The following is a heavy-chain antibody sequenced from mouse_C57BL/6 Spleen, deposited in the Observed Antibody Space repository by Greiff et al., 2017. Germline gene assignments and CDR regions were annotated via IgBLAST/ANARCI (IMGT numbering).Heavy chain of an antibody. CDR1: GFNIKDYY. D-gene: IGHD1-1*01. J-gene: IGHJ4*01. CDR2: IDPEDGET. V-gene: IGHV14-2*01. Sequence: VHVKQSGAELVKPGASVKLSCTASGFNIKDYYMHWVKQRTEQGLEWIGRIDPEDGETKYAPKFQGKATITADTSSNTAYLQLSSLTSEDTAVYYCARSPFITTDPYYYAMDYWGQGTSVTVSS. CDR3: ARSPFITTDPYYYAMDY.